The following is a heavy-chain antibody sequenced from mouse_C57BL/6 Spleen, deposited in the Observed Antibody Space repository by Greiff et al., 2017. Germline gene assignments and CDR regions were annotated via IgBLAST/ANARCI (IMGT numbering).Heavy chain of an antibody. CDR1: GYTFTNYW. J-gene: IGHJ2*01. CDR2: IYPGGGYT. V-gene: IGHV1-63*01. Sequence: QVQLKQSGAELVRPGTSVKMSCKASGYTFTNYWIGWAKQRPGHGLEWIGDIYPGGGYTNYNEKFKGKATLTADKSSSTAYMQFSSLTSEDSAIYYCARSDAGYFDYWGQGTTLTVSS. CDR3: ARSDAGYFDY.